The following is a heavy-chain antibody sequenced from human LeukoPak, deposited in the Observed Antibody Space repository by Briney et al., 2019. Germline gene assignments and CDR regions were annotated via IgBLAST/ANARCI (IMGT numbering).Heavy chain of an antibody. CDR1: GGSISSYY. Sequence: KPSETLSLTCTVSGGSISSYYWSWIRQPAGKGLEWIGRIYTGGSTNYNPSLKSRVTMSVDTSKNQFSLKLSSVTAADTAVYYCARLASYSSSWHPRAMDVWGKGTTVTVSS. D-gene: IGHD6-13*01. V-gene: IGHV4-4*07. CDR2: IYTGGST. J-gene: IGHJ6*04. CDR3: ARLASYSSSWHPRAMDV.